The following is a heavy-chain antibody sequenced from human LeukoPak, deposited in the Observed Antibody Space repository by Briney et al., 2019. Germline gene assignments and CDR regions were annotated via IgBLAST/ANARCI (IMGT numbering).Heavy chain of an antibody. CDR2: IWYDGSNK. CDR1: GFAFSSYG. CDR3: ARDLATVVTYMHY. D-gene: IGHD4-17*01. Sequence: GGSLRLSCAASGFAFSSYGMHWVRQAPGKGLEWVAVIWYDGSNKYYADSVKGRFTISRDNSKNTLYLQMNSLRAEDTAVYYCARDLATVVTYMHYWGQGTLVTVSS. V-gene: IGHV3-33*01. J-gene: IGHJ4*02.